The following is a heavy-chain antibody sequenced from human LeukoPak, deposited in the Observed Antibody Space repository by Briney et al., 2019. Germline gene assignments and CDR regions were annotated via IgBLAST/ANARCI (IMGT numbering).Heavy chain of an antibody. CDR2: TYYRSKWSN. J-gene: IGHJ5*01. D-gene: IGHD2-21*01. CDR3: ARGSAISVRTHDS. V-gene: IGHV6-1*01. CDR1: GDSVSSNSAA. Sequence: SQTLSLTCAISGDSVSSNSAAWNWIRQSPSRGLEWLGRTYYRSKWSNDYAVSVKSRITINPDTSQNQFSLQLKSVTPEDTAVYYCARGSAISVRTHDSWGQGTLVTVSS.